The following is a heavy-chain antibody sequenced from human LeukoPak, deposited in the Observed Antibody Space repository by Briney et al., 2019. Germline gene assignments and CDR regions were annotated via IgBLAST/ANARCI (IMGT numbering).Heavy chain of an antibody. CDR2: ISCCSGST. CDR1: GFTFSGFG. D-gene: IGHD3-10*01. Sequence: GGSLRLSCAASGFTFSGFGMSWVRQAPGKGLEWVSTISCCSGSTYYADSVKGRFTISRDNSKNTLYLQMNSLRAEDTAVYYCAKGIKDYYGSGRVPNFDYWGQGTLVTVSS. CDR3: AKGIKDYYGSGRVPNFDY. J-gene: IGHJ4*02. V-gene: IGHV3-23*01.